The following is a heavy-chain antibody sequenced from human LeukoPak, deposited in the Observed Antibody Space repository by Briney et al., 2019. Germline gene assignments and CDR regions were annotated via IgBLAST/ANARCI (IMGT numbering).Heavy chain of an antibody. CDR1: GYTFTGYY. CDR2: INPNSGGT. D-gene: IGHD5-18*01. J-gene: IGHJ4*02. V-gene: IGHV1-2*02. Sequence: ASVKVSCKASGYTFTGYYMHWVRQAPGQGLEWMGWINPNSGGTNYAQKFQGRVTMTRDTSISTAYMELSRLRSDDTAVYYCARSRTAMLTYFDYWGQGTLVTVSS. CDR3: ARSRTAMLTYFDY.